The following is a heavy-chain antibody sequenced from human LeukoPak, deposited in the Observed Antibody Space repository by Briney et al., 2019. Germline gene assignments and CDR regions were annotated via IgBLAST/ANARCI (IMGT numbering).Heavy chain of an antibody. Sequence: GGSLRLSCAASGFTFSSYSMNWVRQAPGKGLEWVSYISSSSSTIYYADSVKGRFTISRDNAKNSLYLQMNSLRAEDTAVYYCARDDPYGSGSYFSDYWGQGTLVTVSS. CDR1: GFTFSSYS. D-gene: IGHD3-10*01. CDR3: ARDDPYGSGSYFSDY. CDR2: ISSSSSTI. V-gene: IGHV3-48*01. J-gene: IGHJ4*02.